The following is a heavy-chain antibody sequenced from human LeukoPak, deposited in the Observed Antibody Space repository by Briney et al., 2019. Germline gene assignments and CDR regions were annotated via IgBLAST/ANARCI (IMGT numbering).Heavy chain of an antibody. CDR2: ISSSSSYI. CDR1: GFTFSSYS. V-gene: IGHV3-21*01. D-gene: IGHD6-19*01. J-gene: IGHJ4*02. Sequence: GGSLRLSCAASGFTFSSYSMNWVRQAPGKGLEWVSSISSSSSYIYYADSVKGRFTISRDNSKNTLYLQMNSLRAEDTAVYYCAKDIEEWLVKGGGCFDYWGQGTLVTVSS. CDR3: AKDIEEWLVKGGGCFDY.